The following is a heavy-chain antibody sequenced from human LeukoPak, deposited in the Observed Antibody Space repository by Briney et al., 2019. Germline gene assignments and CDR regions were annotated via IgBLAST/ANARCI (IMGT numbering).Heavy chain of an antibody. D-gene: IGHD3-10*01. CDR2: IWFDGSNK. CDR3: AKVLLWFGESQAGDY. J-gene: IGHJ4*02. CDR1: GFTFSSYG. V-gene: IGHV3-30*02. Sequence: GGSLRLSCAASGFTFSSYGMHWVRQAPGKGLEWVAVIWFDGSNKYYADSVKGRFTISRDNSKNTLYLQMNSLRAEDTAVYYCAKVLLWFGESQAGDYWGQGTLVTVSS.